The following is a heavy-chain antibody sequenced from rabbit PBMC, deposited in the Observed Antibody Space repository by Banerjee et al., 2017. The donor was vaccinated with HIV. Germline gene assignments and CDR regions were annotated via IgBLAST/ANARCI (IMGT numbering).Heavy chain of an antibody. CDR3: ARDLAGVTGWNFNL. CDR2: INTSSGNT. CDR1: GFDLSSYH. J-gene: IGHJ4*01. V-gene: IGHV1S45*01. D-gene: IGHD4-1*01. Sequence: QEQLVESGGGLVQPEGSLTLTCTASGFDLSSYHMCWVRQAPGKGLEWIGCINTSSGNTVYASWAKGRFTISKTSSTTVTLQMTSLTAADTATYFCARDLAGVTGWNFNLWGPGTLVTVS.